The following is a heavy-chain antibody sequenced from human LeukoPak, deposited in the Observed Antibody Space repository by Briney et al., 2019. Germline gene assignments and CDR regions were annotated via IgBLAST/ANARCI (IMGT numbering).Heavy chain of an antibody. CDR2: IYTTGST. J-gene: IGHJ4*02. CDR1: GGSISNYY. V-gene: IGHV4-4*09. D-gene: IGHD1-26*01. CDR3: ARHKGGRYSGSYLDY. Sequence: PSETLSLTCTVSGGSISNYYWSWIRQPPGKGLEWIGYIYTTGSTNYNPSFKSRVTISVDTSKNQFSLNLSSVTAADTAVYYCARHKGGRYSGSYLDYWGQATLVTVSS.